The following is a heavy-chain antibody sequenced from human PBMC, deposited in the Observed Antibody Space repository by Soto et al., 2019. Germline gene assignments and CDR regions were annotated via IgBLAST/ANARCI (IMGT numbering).Heavy chain of an antibody. Sequence: GGSLRLSCAASGFTVSSNYMSWVRQAPGKGLEWVSVIYSGGSTYYADSVKGRFTISRDNSKNTLYLQMNSLRAEDTAVYYCASKDIVVVPAAAEEYYGMDVWGQGTTVTAP. CDR1: GFTVSSNY. D-gene: IGHD2-2*01. CDR2: IYSGGST. V-gene: IGHV3-53*01. CDR3: ASKDIVVVPAAAEEYYGMDV. J-gene: IGHJ6*02.